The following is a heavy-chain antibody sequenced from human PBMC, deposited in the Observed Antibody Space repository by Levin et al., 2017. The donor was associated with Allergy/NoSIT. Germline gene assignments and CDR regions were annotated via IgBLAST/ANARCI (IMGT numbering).Heavy chain of an antibody. J-gene: IGHJ5*02. V-gene: IGHV2-70*13. CDR1: GFSLTTRGIC. CDR3: ARTSYYCDSGSYVRRGWLDP. Sequence: QTLSLTCTFSGFSLTTRGICVSWIRQSPGKALEWLALVDWDGDKYYSTSLKTRLTVSTDTSKNQVVLTMTNMDPVDTAIYYGARTSYYCDSGSYVRRGWLDPWGQGTLVTVSS. D-gene: IGHD3-22*01. CDR2: VDWDGDK.